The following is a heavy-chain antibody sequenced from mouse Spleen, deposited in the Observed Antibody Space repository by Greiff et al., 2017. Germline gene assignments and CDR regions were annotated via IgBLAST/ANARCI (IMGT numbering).Heavy chain of an antibody. J-gene: IGHJ4*01. CDR3: AREDYFYAMDY. CDR1: GYAFSSSW. CDR2: IYPGDGDT. V-gene: IGHV1-82*01. Sequence: VQLQESGPELVKPGASVTISCTASGYAFSSSWMNWVKQRPGKGLEWIGRIYPGDGDTNYNGKLKGKATLNDDKNTSTSYMQLSSLTSEDSAVYVCAREDYFYAMDYWGQGASVTVSS.